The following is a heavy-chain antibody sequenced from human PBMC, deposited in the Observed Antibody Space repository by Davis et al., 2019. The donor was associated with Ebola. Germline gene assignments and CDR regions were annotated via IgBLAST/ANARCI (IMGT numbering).Heavy chain of an antibody. CDR3: AKASRQWQQFDY. CDR2: ICCSGGST. Sequence: PGGSLRLSCAAPGFTFSSYAMSWVRQAPGKGLEWVSAICCSGGSTYYADSVKGRFTISRDNSKNTLYLQMNSLIAEDTAVYYCAKASRQWQQFDYWGQGTLVTVSS. V-gene: IGHV3-23*01. D-gene: IGHD6-19*01. J-gene: IGHJ4*02. CDR1: GFTFSSYA.